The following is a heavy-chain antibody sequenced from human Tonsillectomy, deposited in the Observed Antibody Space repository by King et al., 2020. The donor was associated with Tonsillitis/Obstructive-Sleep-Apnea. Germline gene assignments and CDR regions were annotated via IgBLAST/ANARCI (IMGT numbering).Heavy chain of an antibody. CDR3: ARNRGAMATLDY. CDR2: IYYSGTP. CDR1: GGSISNGDYY. V-gene: IGHV4-31*03. D-gene: IGHD3-10*01. Sequence: QLQESGPGLVIPSQTLSLTCTVSGGSISNGDYYWGWIRQHPGKGLEWIGHIYYSGTPYYNPSLKSRLTISVDTSMNQFSLRLSSVSAADTAVYYCARNRGAMATLDYWGQGTLVTVSS. J-gene: IGHJ4*02.